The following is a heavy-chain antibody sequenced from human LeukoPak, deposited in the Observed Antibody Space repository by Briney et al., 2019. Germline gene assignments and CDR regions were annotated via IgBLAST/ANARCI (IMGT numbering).Heavy chain of an antibody. CDR2: ISSSSFKI. V-gene: IGHV3-48*04. CDR1: EFTFVRYA. J-gene: IGHJ4*02. CDR3: VKDSNYDFWSGYYKGFDN. D-gene: IGHD3-3*01. Sequence: GGSLRLSCAASEFTFVRYAMNWVRQAPGKGLEWVSYISSSSFKIGYADSVQGRFTISRDNSRNSLHLQMNSLRVEDTAFYYCVKDSNYDFWSGYYKGFDNWGQGTLVTVSS.